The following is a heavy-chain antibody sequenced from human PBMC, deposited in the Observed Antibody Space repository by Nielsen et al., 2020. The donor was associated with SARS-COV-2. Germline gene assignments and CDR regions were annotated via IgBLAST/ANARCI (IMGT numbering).Heavy chain of an antibody. Sequence: SETLSLTCTVSGGSISSYYWSWIRQPPGKGLEWIGYIYYSGSTNYNPSLKSRVTISVDTSKNQFSLKLSSVTAADTAVYYCARGRWQLVLLDYWGQGTPVTVSS. J-gene: IGHJ4*02. CDR2: IYYSGST. V-gene: IGHV4-59*12. CDR3: ARGRWQLVLLDY. CDR1: GGSISSYY. D-gene: IGHD6-6*01.